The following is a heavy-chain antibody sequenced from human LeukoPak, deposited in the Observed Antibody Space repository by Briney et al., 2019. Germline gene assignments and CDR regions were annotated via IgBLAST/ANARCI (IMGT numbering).Heavy chain of an antibody. D-gene: IGHD1-7*01. V-gene: IGHV3-9*01. J-gene: IGHJ3*02. CDR3: AKDSITGTTLYAFDI. CDR1: GFTFDDYA. CDR2: ISWNSGSI. Sequence: PGGSLRLSCAASGFTFDDYAMHWVRQAPGKGLEWVSGISWNSGSIGYADSVKGRFTISRDNAKNSLYLQMNSLRAEDTALCYCAKDSITGTTLYAFDIWGQGTMVTVSS.